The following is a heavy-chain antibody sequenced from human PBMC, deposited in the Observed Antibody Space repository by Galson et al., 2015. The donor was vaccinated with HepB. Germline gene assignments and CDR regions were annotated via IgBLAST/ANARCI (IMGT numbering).Heavy chain of an antibody. Sequence: SLRLSCAASGFTFSSYGMHWVRQAPGKGLEWVAVIWYDGSNKYYADSVKGRFTISRDNSKNTLYLQMNSLRAEDTAVYYCARAYRVGATALGGYWGQGTLVTVSS. D-gene: IGHD1-26*01. J-gene: IGHJ4*02. CDR3: ARAYRVGATALGGY. V-gene: IGHV3-33*01. CDR1: GFTFSSYG. CDR2: IWYDGSNK.